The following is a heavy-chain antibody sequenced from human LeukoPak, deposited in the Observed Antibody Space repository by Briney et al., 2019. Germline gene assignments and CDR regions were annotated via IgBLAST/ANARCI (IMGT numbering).Heavy chain of an antibody. CDR3: ATEGGLPSQLWID. V-gene: IGHV1-69*13. Sequence: SVKVSCKASGGTFSSYAISWVRQAPGQGLEWVGGIIPIFGTANYAQKFQGRVTITADESTSTAYMELSSLRSEDTAVYYCATEGGLPSQLWIDWGQGTLVTVSS. CDR2: IIPIFGTA. D-gene: IGHD5-18*01. CDR1: GGTFSSYA. J-gene: IGHJ4*02.